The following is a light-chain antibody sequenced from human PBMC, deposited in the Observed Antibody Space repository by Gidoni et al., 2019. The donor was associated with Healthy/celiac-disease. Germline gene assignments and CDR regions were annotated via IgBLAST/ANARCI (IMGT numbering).Light chain of an antibody. CDR3: QQYYSTPPT. V-gene: IGKV4-1*01. CDR1: QSVLYSSNNKNY. J-gene: IGKJ2*01. CDR2: WAS. Sequence: DIVMTQSPDSLAASLGERATINCKSSQSVLYSSNNKNYLAWYQQKPGQPPKLLIYWASTRESGVPDRFSGSGSGTDFTLTISSLQAEDVAVYYCQQYYSTPPTFGQXTKLEIK.